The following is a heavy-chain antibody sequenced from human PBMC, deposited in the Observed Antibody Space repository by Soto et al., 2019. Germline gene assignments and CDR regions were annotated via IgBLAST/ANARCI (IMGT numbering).Heavy chain of an antibody. CDR1: GHSFTSYW. J-gene: IGHJ6*02. CDR2: IDPSDSYT. D-gene: IGHD2-2*01. Sequence: PGESLKISCKGSGHSFTSYWISWVRQMPGKGLEWMGRIDPSDSYTNYSPSFQGHVTISADKSISTAYLQWSSLKASDTAMYYCARQSPGDLEYCSSTSCSQGYGMDVWGQGTTVTVSS. V-gene: IGHV5-10-1*01. CDR3: ARQSPGDLEYCSSTSCSQGYGMDV.